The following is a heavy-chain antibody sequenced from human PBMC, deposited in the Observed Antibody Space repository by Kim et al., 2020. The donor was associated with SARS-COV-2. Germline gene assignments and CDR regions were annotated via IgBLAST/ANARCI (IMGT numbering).Heavy chain of an antibody. D-gene: IGHD5-12*01. CDR1: GFTFSFYP. CDR2: IYSGGETT. Sequence: GGSLRLSCAASGFTFSFYPMGWVRQAPGRGLEWVSVIYSGGETTHYADSVKGRFSVSRDDSKNTLYLQMNNLRGEYTATYYCAKGVATIYFDYWGLGSLVTVSS. V-gene: IGHV3-23*03. CDR3: AKGVATIYFDY. J-gene: IGHJ4*02.